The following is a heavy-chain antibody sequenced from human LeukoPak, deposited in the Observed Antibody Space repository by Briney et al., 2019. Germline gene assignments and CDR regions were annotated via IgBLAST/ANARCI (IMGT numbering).Heavy chain of an antibody. CDR2: FYTSGST. CDR3: ARGRDGYNFLNRGEYYYFDY. D-gene: IGHD5-24*01. V-gene: IGHV4-59*10. J-gene: IGHJ4*02. CDR1: GGSFSGYY. Sequence: SETLSLTCAVYGGSFSGYYWSWIRQPAGKGLEWIGRFYTSGSTNYNPSLKSRVTISVDTSKNQFSLKLSSVTAADTAVYYCARGRDGYNFLNRGEYYYFDYWGQGTLVTVSS.